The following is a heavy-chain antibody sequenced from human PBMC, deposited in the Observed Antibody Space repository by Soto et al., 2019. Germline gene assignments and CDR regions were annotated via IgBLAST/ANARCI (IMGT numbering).Heavy chain of an antibody. Sequence: LRLSCGVSGFTLSRYTMHWVRQAPGKGLEWVALILSDGSAKYYADSVKGRFTISGDDSLYLEMTSLRGEDTAVYYCARGGYCSGGSCLDGMDAWGQGTTVTVSS. CDR2: ILSDGSAK. J-gene: IGHJ6*02. CDR3: ARGGYCSGGSCLDGMDA. CDR1: GFTLSRYT. D-gene: IGHD2-15*01. V-gene: IGHV3-30-3*01.